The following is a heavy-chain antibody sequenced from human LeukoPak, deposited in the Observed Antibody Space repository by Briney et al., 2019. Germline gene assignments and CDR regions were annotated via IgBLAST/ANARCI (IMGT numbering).Heavy chain of an antibody. CDR3: ARGYNPGGHDSMISFDF. Sequence: ASVNVSCKASGYPFTIFGIHWVRQATGQGLQWMGWMNPNSGDTGYAQTLQGRVAMTRDSSISTAYMELRSLRSEDTAVYFCARGYNPGGHDSMISFDFWGQGSLVTVSS. CDR1: GYPFTIFG. J-gene: IGHJ4*02. V-gene: IGHV1-8*01. CDR2: MNPNSGDT. D-gene: IGHD5-12*01.